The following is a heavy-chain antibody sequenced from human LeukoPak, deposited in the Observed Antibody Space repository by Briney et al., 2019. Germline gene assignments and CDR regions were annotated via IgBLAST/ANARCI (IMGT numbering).Heavy chain of an antibody. CDR1: GYTFTSYY. CDR3: AGSLGYCISNVCYLKY. V-gene: IGHV1-46*01. J-gene: IGHJ4*02. Sequence: GASVKVSCKASGYTFTSYYMHWVRQAPGQGLEWMGIINPSGGSTSYAQKFQGRVTMARDMSTSTVYMELSSLRSDDTAVYYCAGSLGYCISNVCYLKYWGQGTLVTVSS. D-gene: IGHD2-2*01. CDR2: INPSGGST.